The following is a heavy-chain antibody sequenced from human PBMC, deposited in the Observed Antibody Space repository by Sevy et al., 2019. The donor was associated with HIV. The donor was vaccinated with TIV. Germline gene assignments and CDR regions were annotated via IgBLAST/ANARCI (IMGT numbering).Heavy chain of an antibody. CDR2: FDTEDGET. D-gene: IGHD4-17*01. J-gene: IGHJ4*02. CDR3: ATNTDYGDSDY. Sequence: ASVKVSCKVSGYTLAELSMHWVRQAPGKRLEWMGSFDTEDGETLYAQKFQGRVTMTEDTSTDTDYMELSSLRSEDTAVYYCATNTDYGDSDYWGQGTLVTVSS. CDR1: GYTLAELS. V-gene: IGHV1-24*01.